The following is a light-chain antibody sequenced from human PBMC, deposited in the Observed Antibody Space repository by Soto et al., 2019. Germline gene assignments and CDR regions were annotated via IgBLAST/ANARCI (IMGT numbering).Light chain of an antibody. CDR1: SSDIGDNY. CDR3: ATWHSSLSAVV. J-gene: IGLJ3*02. V-gene: IGLV1-51*01. Sequence: QSVLTQPPSVSAAPGQKVTISCSGSSSDIGDNYVSWYQHLPGAAPKLLIYDSHDRPSGIPDRFSGSKSGTSATLDIAGLQTGDEAHYYCATWHSSLSAVVFGGGTQLTVL. CDR2: DSH.